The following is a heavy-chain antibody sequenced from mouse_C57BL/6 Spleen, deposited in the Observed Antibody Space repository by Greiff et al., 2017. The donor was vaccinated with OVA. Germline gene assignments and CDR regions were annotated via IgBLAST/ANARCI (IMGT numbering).Heavy chain of an antibody. CDR2: IDPSDSYT. D-gene: IGHD3-2*02. J-gene: IGHJ3*01. CDR3: ARGRTAQATAY. Sequence: QVQLQQPGAELVMPGASVKLSCKASGYTFTSYWMHWVKQRPGQGLEWIGEIDPSDSYTNYNQKFKGKSTLTVDKSSSTAYMQLSSLTSEDSAVYYCARGRTAQATAYWGQGTLVTVSA. V-gene: IGHV1-69*01. CDR1: GYTFTSYW.